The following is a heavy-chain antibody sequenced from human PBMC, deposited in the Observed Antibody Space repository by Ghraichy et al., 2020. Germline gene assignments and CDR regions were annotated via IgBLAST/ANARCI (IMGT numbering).Heavy chain of an antibody. J-gene: IGHJ4*02. CDR1: GYTFTGYY. Sequence: ASVKVSCKASGYTFTGYYMHWVRQAPGQGLEWMGWINPNSGGTNYAQKFQGRVTMTRDTSISTAYMELSRLRSDDTAVYYCARDPPSVWFGELPFDYWGQGTLVTVSS. CDR2: INPNSGGT. V-gene: IGHV1-2*02. D-gene: IGHD3-10*01. CDR3: ARDPPSVWFGELPFDY.